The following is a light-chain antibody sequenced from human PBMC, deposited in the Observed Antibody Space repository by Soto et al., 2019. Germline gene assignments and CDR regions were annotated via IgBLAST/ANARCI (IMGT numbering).Light chain of an antibody. J-gene: IGKJ3*01. CDR1: QSISSW. CDR2: RAS. CDR3: QQYKSSILT. Sequence: DIPITQSPSTLSASVGDSVTITCRASQSISSWLAWYQQKPGKAPKLLIYRASNLESGVPSRFTGSGSGTEFTLTISSLQPDDFATSYCQQYKSSILTFGPGTKVDI. V-gene: IGKV1-5*03.